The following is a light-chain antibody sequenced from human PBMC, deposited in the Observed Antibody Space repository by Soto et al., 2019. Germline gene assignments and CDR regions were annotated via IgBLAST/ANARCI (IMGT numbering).Light chain of an antibody. V-gene: IGKV3-20*01. J-gene: IGKJ1*01. CDR1: QSSNKTY. CDR3: QHSGDFRWT. Sequence: EIVLTQSPGTLALSPGERATLSFSASQSSNKTYLGWYQVRPGQAPRRLIYGASSRATGIPDRFSGRGFGTDFTLTISRLEPEDFAVYYCQHSGDFRWTFGQGTKVDIK. CDR2: GAS.